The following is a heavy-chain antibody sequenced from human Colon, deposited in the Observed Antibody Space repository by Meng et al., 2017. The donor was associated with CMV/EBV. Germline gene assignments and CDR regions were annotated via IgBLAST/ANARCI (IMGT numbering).Heavy chain of an antibody. D-gene: IGHD2-8*02. CDR2: ISKDGGSK. V-gene: IGHV3-30-3*01. Sequence: GGSLRLSCTAPRFAFSFYAMHWVRQAPGKGLEWVAAISKDGGSKYYGESVKGRSSISRDNSENTLYLEMNSLRAEDTAIYYCARILLGSRGADYWGQGTLVTVSS. CDR1: RFAFSFYA. J-gene: IGHJ4*02. CDR3: ARILLGSRGADY.